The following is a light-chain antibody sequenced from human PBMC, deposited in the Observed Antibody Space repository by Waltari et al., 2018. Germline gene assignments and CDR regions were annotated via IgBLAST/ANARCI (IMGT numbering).Light chain of an antibody. CDR1: GRDIGTLNY. CDR2: EVT. CDR3: SSYRSSNNVV. J-gene: IGLJ2*01. Sequence: QSALTQPASVSGSPGQSITIPCTGTGRDIGTLNYVSWYQQHPGKAPKLIIYEVTTRPSGVSHRFSGSKSGNTASLTISGLQAEDEAVYYCSSYRSSNNVVFGGGTKVTVL. V-gene: IGLV2-14*03.